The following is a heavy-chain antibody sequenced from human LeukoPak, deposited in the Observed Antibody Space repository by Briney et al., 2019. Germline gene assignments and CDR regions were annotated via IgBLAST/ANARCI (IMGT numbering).Heavy chain of an antibody. CDR2: IWYDGSNK. CDR1: GFTFSIYG. J-gene: IGHJ4*02. Sequence: PGRSLRLSCAAYGFTFSIYGMHWVRQAPGKGLEWVAVIWYDGSNKYYADSVKGRFTISRDNSKNTLYLQMNSLRAEDTAVYYCAGDRYSGSYTFGYWGQGTLVTVSS. V-gene: IGHV3-33*01. CDR3: AGDRYSGSYTFGY. D-gene: IGHD1-26*01.